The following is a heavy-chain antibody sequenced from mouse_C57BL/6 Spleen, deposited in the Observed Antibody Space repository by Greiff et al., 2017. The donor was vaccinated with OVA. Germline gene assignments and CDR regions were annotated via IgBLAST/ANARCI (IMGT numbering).Heavy chain of an antibody. J-gene: IGHJ4*01. Sequence: EVQRVESGGGLVQPKGSLKLSCAASGFSFNTYAMNWVRQAPGKGLEWVARIRSKSNNYATYYADSVKDRFTISRDDSESMLYLQMNNLKTEDTAMYNCVRLRLDYAMDYWGQGTSVTVSS. CDR1: GFSFNTYA. V-gene: IGHV10-1*01. CDR2: IRSKSNNYAT. CDR3: VRLRLDYAMDY. D-gene: IGHD3-2*02.